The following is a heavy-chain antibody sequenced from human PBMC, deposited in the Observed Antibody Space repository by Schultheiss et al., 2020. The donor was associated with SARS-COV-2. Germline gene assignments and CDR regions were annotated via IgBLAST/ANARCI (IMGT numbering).Heavy chain of an antibody. J-gene: IGHJ6*02. CDR3: ARVGDYYGSGSYYNDYYYYYGMDV. CDR2: ISAYNGNT. Sequence: ASVKVSCKASGYTFTSYGISWVRQAPGQGLEWMGWISAYNGNTNYAQKLQGRVTMTTDTSTSTAYMELRSLRSDDTAVYYCARVGDYYGSGSYYNDYYYYYGMDVWGQGTTVTVSS. V-gene: IGHV1-18*01. D-gene: IGHD3-10*01. CDR1: GYTFTSYG.